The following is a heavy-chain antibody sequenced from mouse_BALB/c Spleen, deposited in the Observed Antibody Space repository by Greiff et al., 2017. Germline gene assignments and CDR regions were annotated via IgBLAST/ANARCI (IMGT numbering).Heavy chain of an antibody. J-gene: IGHJ1*01. V-gene: IGHV1-31*01. CDR3: ARRDYGSPYWYFDV. Sequence: EVQGVESGPELVKPGASVKISCKASGYSFTGYYMHWVKQCHVKSLEWIGRINPYNGATSYNQNFKDKASLTVDKSSSTAYMELHSLTSEDSAVYCCARRDYGSPYWYFDVWGAGTTVTVSS. CDR2: INPYNGAT. CDR1: GYSFTGYY. D-gene: IGHD1-1*01.